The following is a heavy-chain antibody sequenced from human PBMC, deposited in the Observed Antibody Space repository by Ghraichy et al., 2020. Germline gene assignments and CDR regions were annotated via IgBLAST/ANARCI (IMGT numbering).Heavy chain of an antibody. J-gene: IGHJ4*02. D-gene: IGHD3-10*01. CDR2: IYYSGST. CDR3: ARVRITMVRGVRSAWYYFDY. Sequence: SETLSLTCTVSGGSISSGGYYWSWIRQHPGKGLEWIGYIYYSGSTYYNPSLKSRVTISVDTSKNQFSLKLSSVTAADTAVYYCARVRITMVRGVRSAWYYFDYWGQGTLVTVSS. V-gene: IGHV4-31*03. CDR1: GGSISSGGYY.